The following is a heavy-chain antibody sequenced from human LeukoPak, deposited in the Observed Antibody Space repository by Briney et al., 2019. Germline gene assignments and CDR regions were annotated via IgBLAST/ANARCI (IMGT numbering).Heavy chain of an antibody. Sequence: GGSLRLSGAASGFTFSNAWMSWVRQAPGKGLEWVGLIKSKTDGGTTDFAAPVKGRFTISRDDSKTTLYLQMNSLRAEDTAAYYCARAGYGDPHFDFWGQGTLVTVSS. CDR2: IKSKTDGGTT. V-gene: IGHV3-15*01. CDR3: ARAGYGDPHFDF. J-gene: IGHJ4*02. D-gene: IGHD4-17*01. CDR1: GFTFSNAW.